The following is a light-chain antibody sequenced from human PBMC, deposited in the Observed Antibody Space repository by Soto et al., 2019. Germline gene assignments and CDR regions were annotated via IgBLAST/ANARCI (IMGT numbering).Light chain of an antibody. CDR1: SSDVGGYNY. CDR2: DVY. V-gene: IGLV2-14*01. Sequence: QSVLTQPASVSGSPGQSITISCTGTSSDVGGYNYVPWYQQHPGEAPKLMIYDVYNRPSGVSYRFSGSKSGNTASLTISGLQAEDEADYYCSSYTSDTTRDVVFGGGTKLTVL. J-gene: IGLJ2*01. CDR3: SSYTSDTTRDVV.